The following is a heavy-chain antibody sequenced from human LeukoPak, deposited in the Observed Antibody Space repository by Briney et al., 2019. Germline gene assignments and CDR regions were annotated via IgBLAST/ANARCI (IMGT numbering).Heavy chain of an antibody. V-gene: IGHV4-59*08. Sequence: PSETLSLTCTVSGGSISSYHWSWIRQSPGKGLEWMGYIQYSGSTNRNPSLKSRVTISVDTSKNQFSLKLSSVTAADTAVYYGASLIYDSSGYYFDKWGQGTLVTVSS. CDR1: GGSISSYH. D-gene: IGHD3-22*01. CDR3: ASLIYDSSGYYFDK. J-gene: IGHJ4*02. CDR2: IQYSGST.